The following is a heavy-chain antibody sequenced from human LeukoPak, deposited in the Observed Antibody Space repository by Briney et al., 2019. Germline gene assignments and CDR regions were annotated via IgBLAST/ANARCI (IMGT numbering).Heavy chain of an antibody. V-gene: IGHV1-2*02. CDR3: ARVPFVGYGYYFDY. CDR1: GYTFTGYY. Sequence: ASVKVSCKDSGYTFTGYYMHWVRQAPGQGLEWMGGINPNSGGTNYAQKFQGRVTMTRDTSISTAYMELSRLRSDDTAVYYWARVPFVGYGYYFDYWGQGTLVTVSS. D-gene: IGHD5-12*01. J-gene: IGHJ4*02. CDR2: INPNSGGT.